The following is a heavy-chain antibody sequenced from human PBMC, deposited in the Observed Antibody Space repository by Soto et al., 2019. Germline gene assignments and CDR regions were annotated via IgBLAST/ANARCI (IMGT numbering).Heavy chain of an antibody. Sequence: EVQLVESGGGLVQPGGSLRLSCAVSGFAVNYMSWVRQAPGKGLEWLSVIYRGGNTYYADSVRGRFIISRDKIKNTLYIKMNRMRVEDKALYSCALDGSDHWGQGTLVTVSS. V-gene: IGHV3-66*01. D-gene: IGHD2-2*03. CDR1: GFAVNY. CDR3: ALDGSDH. J-gene: IGHJ4*02. CDR2: IYRGGNT.